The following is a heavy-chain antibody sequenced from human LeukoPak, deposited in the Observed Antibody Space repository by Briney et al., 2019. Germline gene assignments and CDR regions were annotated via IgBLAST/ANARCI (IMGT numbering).Heavy chain of an antibody. CDR1: GFTFSSYG. V-gene: IGHV3-23*01. CDR2: ISGSGGST. CDR3: AKKPLFGEFFDY. D-gene: IGHD3-10*02. J-gene: IGHJ4*02. Sequence: GGSLRLSCVGSGFTFSSYGMSWVRQAPGKGLEWVSVISGSGGSTYYADSVKGRFTISRDNSKNTLYLQMNNLRAEDTALYYCAKKPLFGEFFDYWGQGTLVTVSS.